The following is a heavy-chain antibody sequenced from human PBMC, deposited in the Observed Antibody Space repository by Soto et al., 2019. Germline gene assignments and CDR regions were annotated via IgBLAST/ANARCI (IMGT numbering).Heavy chain of an antibody. Sequence: SVKGRFTISRDSSKNTLYLQMSSLRAEDTAVYYCAKVLSGGPTTIGYWGQGTLVTVSS. CDR3: AKVLSGGPTTIGY. D-gene: IGHD1-26*01. V-gene: IGHV3-23*01. J-gene: IGHJ4*02.